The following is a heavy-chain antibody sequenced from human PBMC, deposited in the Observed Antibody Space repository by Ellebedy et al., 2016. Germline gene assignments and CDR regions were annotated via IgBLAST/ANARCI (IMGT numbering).Heavy chain of an antibody. V-gene: IGHV3-13*01. CDR3: ARGRGFYDSTGKSYYFDY. Sequence: GGSLRLSCAASGFTFSKFDMHWVRQTPGSGLEWVSTISISGDTFYPDSVKGRFTISRENAENSLFLQFNTLTDGDTAVYYCARGRGFYDSTGKSYYFDYWGQGTLVTVSS. CDR1: GFTFSKFD. J-gene: IGHJ4*02. D-gene: IGHD3-22*01. CDR2: ISISGDT.